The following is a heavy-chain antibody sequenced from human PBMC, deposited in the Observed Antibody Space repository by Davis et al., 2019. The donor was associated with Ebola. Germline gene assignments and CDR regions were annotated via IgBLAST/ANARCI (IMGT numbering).Heavy chain of an antibody. Sequence: PGGSLRLSCAASGFTFSSYAMSWVRQAPGKGLEWVSAISGSGGSTYYADSVKGRFTISRDNSKNTLYLQMNSLRAEDTAVYYCARDSGGSYSPIDYWGQGTLVTVSS. V-gene: IGHV3-23*01. D-gene: IGHD1-26*01. CDR1: GFTFSSYA. J-gene: IGHJ4*02. CDR2: ISGSGGST. CDR3: ARDSGGSYSPIDY.